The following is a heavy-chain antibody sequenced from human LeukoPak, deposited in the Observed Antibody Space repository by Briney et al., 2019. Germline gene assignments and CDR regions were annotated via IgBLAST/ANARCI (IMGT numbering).Heavy chain of an antibody. J-gene: IGHJ3*02. V-gene: IGHV3-30-3*01. CDR2: ISYDGSNK. D-gene: IGHD6-19*01. Sequence: GGSLRLSCAASGFTFSSYAMHWVRQAPGKGLEWVAVISYDGSNKYYADSVKGRFTISRDNSKNTLYLQMNSLRAEDTAVYYCARDSSMYSSGLDAFDIWGQGTMVTVSS. CDR1: GFTFSSYA. CDR3: ARDSSMYSSGLDAFDI.